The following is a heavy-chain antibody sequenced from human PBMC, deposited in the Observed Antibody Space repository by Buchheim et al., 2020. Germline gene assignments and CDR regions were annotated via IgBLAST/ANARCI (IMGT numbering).Heavy chain of an antibody. D-gene: IGHD2-2*01. CDR2: ISGSGGGT. CDR3: VKEYSTNWIRNWFDP. V-gene: IGHV3-23*01. CDR1: GFTFSSYA. J-gene: IGHJ5*02. Sequence: EVQLLESGGGLVQPGGSLRLSCAASGFTFSSYAMSWVRQAPGKGLEWVSAISGSGGGTSYADSVKGRFPISRDHSKKTVYLQMNSLRDEDTAVYYCVKEYSTNWIRNWFDPWGQGTL.